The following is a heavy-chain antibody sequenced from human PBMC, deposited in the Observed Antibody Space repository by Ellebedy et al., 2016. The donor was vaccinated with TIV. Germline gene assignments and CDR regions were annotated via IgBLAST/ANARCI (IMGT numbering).Heavy chain of an antibody. CDR3: ASGTAYGSGWGYFDY. Sequence: SETLSLTXAVSGGSISSNNWWSWVRQPPGKGLEWIGEIYHSGSTNYNPSLKSRVTISVDKSKNQFSLKLSSVTAADTAVYYCASGTAYGSGWGYFDYWGQGTLVTVSS. V-gene: IGHV4-4*02. CDR1: GGSISSNNW. D-gene: IGHD3-10*01. CDR2: IYHSGST. J-gene: IGHJ4*02.